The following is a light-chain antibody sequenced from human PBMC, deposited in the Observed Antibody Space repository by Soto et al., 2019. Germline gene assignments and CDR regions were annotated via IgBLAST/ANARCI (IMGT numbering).Light chain of an antibody. CDR2: EGS. Sequence: QSVLTQPASVSGSPGQSITMSCTGTSGDVESYNLVSWYQQHPGKAPKLVIYEGSKRPSGVSNRFSGSKSANTASLTISGLQAEDEADYYCCSYVRGSLHVLFGGGTKVTVL. J-gene: IGLJ2*01. V-gene: IGLV2-23*01. CDR1: SGDVESYNL. CDR3: CSYVRGSLHVL.